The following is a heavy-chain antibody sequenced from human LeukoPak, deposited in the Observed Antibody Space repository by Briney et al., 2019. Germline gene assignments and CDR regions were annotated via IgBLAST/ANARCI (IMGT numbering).Heavy chain of an antibody. J-gene: IGHJ5*02. CDR1: GFTFSSYA. V-gene: IGHV3-23*01. CDR3: AKARDAYNYYWFDP. D-gene: IGHD5-24*01. CDR2: ISGGYTAAT. Sequence: GGSLRLSCAASGFTFSSYAMSWVRQAPGKGLEWVSAISGGYTAATDYADSVKGRFTISRDNYDNTLYLEMNSLRAEDTALYYCAKARDAYNYYWFDPWGQGALVTVSS.